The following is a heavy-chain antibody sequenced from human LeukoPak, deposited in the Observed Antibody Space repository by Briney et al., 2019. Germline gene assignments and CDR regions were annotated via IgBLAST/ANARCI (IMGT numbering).Heavy chain of an antibody. CDR3: AKDLVLRYFRAPAFLDY. CDR2: ISGSGGST. Sequence: TGGSLRLSCAASGFTFSSYAMSGVRQAPGKGLEWVSAISGSGGSTYYADSVKGRFTISRDNSKNTLYLQMTSLRAEDTAVYYCAKDLVLRYFRAPAFLDYWGQGTLVTVSS. V-gene: IGHV3-23*01. D-gene: IGHD3-9*01. J-gene: IGHJ4*02. CDR1: GFTFSSYA.